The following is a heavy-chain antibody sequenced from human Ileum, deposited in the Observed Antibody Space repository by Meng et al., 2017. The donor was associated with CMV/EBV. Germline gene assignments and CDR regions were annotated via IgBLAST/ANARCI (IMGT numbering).Heavy chain of an antibody. Sequence: FGDCDMRWGRRAPGTGLEWVAVRSYDGTDKYYADSLRGRFTISRDNSKSTLYLQMNSLRGEDTAVYYCARPLHNWNYVSLGANCFDSWGQGTLVTVSS. J-gene: IGHJ4*02. CDR3: ARPLHNWNYVSLGANCFDS. CDR1: FGDCD. CDR2: RSYDGTDK. V-gene: IGHV3-30*04. D-gene: IGHD1-7*01.